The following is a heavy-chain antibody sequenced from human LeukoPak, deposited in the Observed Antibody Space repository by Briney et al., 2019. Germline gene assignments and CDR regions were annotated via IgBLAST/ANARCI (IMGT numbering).Heavy chain of an antibody. CDR1: GFTFSSYG. J-gene: IGHJ4*02. D-gene: IGHD4-11*01. Sequence: GGSLRLSCSASGFTFSSYGMHWVRQAPGKGLEWVAFIRYDGSNKYYADSVKGRFTISRDNSKNTLYLQMNSLRAEDTAVYYCAKVSTVQYYFDYWGQGTLVTVSS. V-gene: IGHV3-30*02. CDR2: IRYDGSNK. CDR3: AKVSTVQYYFDY.